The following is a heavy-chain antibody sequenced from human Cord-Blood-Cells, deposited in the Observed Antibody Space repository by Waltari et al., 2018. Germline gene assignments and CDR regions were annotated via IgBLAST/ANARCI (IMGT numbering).Heavy chain of an antibody. J-gene: IGHJ4*02. Sequence: EVQLLESGGGLIQPGGSLRLSCAASGFTASSNYISWVRQAPGKGLAWVSVIYSGGSTYYADSVKGRFTISRDNSKNTLYLQMNSLRAEDTAVYYCARDLVPAAIHPYYFEYWGQGTLVTVSS. CDR2: IYSGGST. CDR1: GFTASSNY. CDR3: ARDLVPAAIHPYYFEY. D-gene: IGHD2-2*02. V-gene: IGHV3-53*01.